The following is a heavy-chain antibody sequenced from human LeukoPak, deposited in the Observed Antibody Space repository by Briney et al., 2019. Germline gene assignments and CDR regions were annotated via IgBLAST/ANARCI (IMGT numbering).Heavy chain of an antibody. CDR1: GGSISSSSYY. CDR2: IYYSGST. J-gene: IGHJ4*02. Sequence: SETLSLTCTVSGGSISSSSYYWGWIRQPPGKGLEWIGSIYYSGSTYYNPSLKSRVTISVDTSKNQFSLKLSSVTAADTAVYYCARLYYYGSGSLDDYWGQGTLVTVSS. CDR3: ARLYYYGSGSLDDY. V-gene: IGHV4-39*01. D-gene: IGHD3-10*01.